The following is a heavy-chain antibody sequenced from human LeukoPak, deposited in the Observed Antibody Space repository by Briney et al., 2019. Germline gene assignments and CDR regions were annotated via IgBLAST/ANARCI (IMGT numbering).Heavy chain of an antibody. CDR1: GYTFTSYD. CDR2: MNPNSGNT. CDR3: ARGLHELRFLEWLLYPVEWFDP. V-gene: IGHV1-8*01. D-gene: IGHD3-3*01. Sequence: GASVKVSCKASGYTFTSYDINWVRQATGQGLEWMGWMNPNSGNTGYAQKFQGRVTMTRNTSISTAYMELSSLRSEDTAVYYCARGLHELRFLEWLLYPVEWFDPWGQGTLVTVSS. J-gene: IGHJ5*02.